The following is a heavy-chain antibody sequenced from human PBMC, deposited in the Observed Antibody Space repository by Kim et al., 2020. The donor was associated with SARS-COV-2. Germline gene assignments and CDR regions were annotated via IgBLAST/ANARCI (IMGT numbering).Heavy chain of an antibody. CDR1: GFTFSKHG. D-gene: IGHD1-7*01. CDR3: ARVSVPNWHSGYLDY. V-gene: IGHV3-30*03. CDR2: MTYDGGSI. Sequence: GGSLRLSCVTSGFTFSKHGMHWLRQVPGKGLEWVAVMTYDGGSITSEDPVKGRYTISRDNAKNTLYLKMNTQRAEHTAVYYCARVSVPNWHSGYLDYWGQGTLVTVSS. J-gene: IGHJ4*02.